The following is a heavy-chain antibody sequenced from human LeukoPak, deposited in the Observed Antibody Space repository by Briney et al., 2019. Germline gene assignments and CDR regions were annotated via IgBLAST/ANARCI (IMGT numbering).Heavy chain of an antibody. D-gene: IGHD3-22*01. CDR2: IGTAGDT. J-gene: IGHJ3*02. CDR1: GFTFSSYD. V-gene: IGHV3-13*01. CDR3: AKEMVRYYDSSGYHHDAFDI. Sequence: GGSLRLSCAASGFTFSSYDMHWVRQATGKGLEWVSAIGTAGDTYYPGSVKGRFTISRENAKNSLYLQMNSLRAEDTAVYYCAKEMVRYYDSSGYHHDAFDIWGQGTMVTVSS.